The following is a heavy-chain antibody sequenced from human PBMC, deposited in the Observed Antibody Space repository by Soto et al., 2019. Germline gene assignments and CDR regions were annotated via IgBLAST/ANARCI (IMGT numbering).Heavy chain of an antibody. D-gene: IGHD3-3*01. J-gene: IGHJ5*02. V-gene: IGHV4-59*08. Sequence: SETLSLTCTVSGGSISSYYWSWIRQPPGKGLEWIGYIYYSGSTNYNPSLKGRVTISVDTSKNQFSLKLSSVTAADTAVYYCVRLVLVNDFWSGYSGRFDPWGQGTLVTVSS. CDR1: GGSISSYY. CDR3: VRLVLVNDFWSGYSGRFDP. CDR2: IYYSGST.